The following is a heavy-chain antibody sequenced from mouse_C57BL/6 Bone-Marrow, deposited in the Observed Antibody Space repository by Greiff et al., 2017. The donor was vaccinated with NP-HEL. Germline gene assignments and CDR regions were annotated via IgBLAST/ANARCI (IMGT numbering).Heavy chain of an antibody. V-gene: IGHV1-69*01. CDR1: GYTFTSYW. D-gene: IGHD4-1*01. J-gene: IGHJ1*03. Sequence: QVQLQQSGAELVMPGASVKLSCKASGYTFTSYWMHWVKQRPGQGLEWIGEIDPSDSYTNYNQKFKGKSTLTVDKSSSTAYMQLSSLTSEDSAVYYCARGDWGNWYFDVWGTGTTVTVSS. CDR2: IDPSDSYT. CDR3: ARGDWGNWYFDV.